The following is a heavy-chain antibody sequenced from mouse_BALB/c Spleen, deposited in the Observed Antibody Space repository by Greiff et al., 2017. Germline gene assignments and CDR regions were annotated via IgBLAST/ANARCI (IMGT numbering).Heavy chain of an antibody. V-gene: IGHV5-4*02. CDR2: ISDGGSYT. Sequence: EVKLVESGGGLVKPGGSLKLSCAASGFTFSDYYMYWVRQTPEKRLEWVATISDGGSYTYYPDSVKGRFTISRDNAKNNLYLQMSSLKSEDTAMYYCARGLLLPFDYWGQGTTLTVSS. CDR3: ARGLLLPFDY. CDR1: GFTFSDYY. D-gene: IGHD1-1*01. J-gene: IGHJ2*01.